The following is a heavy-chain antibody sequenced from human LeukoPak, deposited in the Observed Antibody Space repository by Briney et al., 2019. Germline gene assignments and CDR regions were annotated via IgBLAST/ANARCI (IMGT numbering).Heavy chain of an antibody. CDR1: GDSITSSSYY. V-gene: IGHV4-39*07. Sequence: SETLSLTCTVSGDSITSSSYYWGWIRQSPGKGLAWIGSIFYTGRTYSNPSLRSRVSISVDTSTNQFSLKLSSVTAADTAVYYCARSTGSGYYMDVWGKGTTVTISS. D-gene: IGHD3-10*01. CDR3: ARSTGSGYYMDV. J-gene: IGHJ6*03. CDR2: IFYTGRT.